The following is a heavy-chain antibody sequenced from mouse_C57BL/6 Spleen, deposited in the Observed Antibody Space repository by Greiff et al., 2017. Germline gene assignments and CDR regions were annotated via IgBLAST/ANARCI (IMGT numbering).Heavy chain of an antibody. CDR1: GFTFTDYY. J-gene: IGHJ1*03. D-gene: IGHD1-1*01. CDR2: LRNKANGYTT. Sequence: EVQLVESGGGLVQPGGSLSLSCAASGFTFTDYYMSWVRQPPGKALEWLGFLRNKANGYTTEYSASVQGRFTISRDNSQSILYLQMNALRAEDSATYYCARYAPNYYGSSGWYFDVWGTGTTVTVSS. V-gene: IGHV7-3*01. CDR3: ARYAPNYYGSSGWYFDV.